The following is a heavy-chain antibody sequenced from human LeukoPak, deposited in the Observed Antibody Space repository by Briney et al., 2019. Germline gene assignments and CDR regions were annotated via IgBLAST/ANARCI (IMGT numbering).Heavy chain of an antibody. CDR3: ARDSTDGDSLPYNWFDP. V-gene: IGHV1-46*01. CDR1: GYTFTSYY. Sequence: ASVKVSCKASGYTFTSYYMHWVRQAPGQGLEWMGIINPSGGSTSYAQKFQGRVTVTRDTSTSTVYMELSSLRSEDTAVYYCARDSTDGDSLPYNWFDPWGQGTLVTVSS. CDR2: INPSGGST. D-gene: IGHD4-17*01. J-gene: IGHJ5*02.